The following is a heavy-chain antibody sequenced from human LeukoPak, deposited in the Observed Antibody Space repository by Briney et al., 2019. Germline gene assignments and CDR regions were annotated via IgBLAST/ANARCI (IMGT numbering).Heavy chain of an antibody. D-gene: IGHD5-24*01. CDR3: ARSPDGYNRQGFDY. J-gene: IGHJ4*02. CDR1: GYTLTELS. CDR2: FDPEDGET. V-gene: IGHV1-24*01. Sequence: ASVKVSCKVSGYTLTELSMHWVRQAPGKGLEWMGGFDPEDGETIYAQKFQGRVTMTEDTSTDTAYMELSSLRSEDTAVYYCARSPDGYNRQGFDYWGQGTLVTVSS.